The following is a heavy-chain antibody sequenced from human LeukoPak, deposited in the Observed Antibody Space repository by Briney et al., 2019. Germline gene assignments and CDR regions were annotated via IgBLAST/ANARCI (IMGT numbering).Heavy chain of an antibody. Sequence: GGSLRLSCAASGFTFSSYAMSWVRQAPGKGLEWVSAISGSGGSTYYADSVKARFTISRDNSKNTLYLQMNSLRAEDTAVYYCAKIGGSTSNYYFDYWGQGTLVTVSS. V-gene: IGHV3-23*01. D-gene: IGHD2-2*01. CDR3: AKIGGSTSNYYFDY. J-gene: IGHJ4*02. CDR2: ISGSGGST. CDR1: GFTFSSYA.